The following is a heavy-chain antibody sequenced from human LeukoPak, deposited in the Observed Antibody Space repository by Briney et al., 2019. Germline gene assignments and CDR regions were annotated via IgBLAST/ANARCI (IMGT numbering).Heavy chain of an antibody. CDR2: ISGSGGST. J-gene: IGHJ4*02. V-gene: IGHV3-23*01. D-gene: IGHD3-22*01. CDR3: AKGHDSSGCNLDY. CDR1: GFTFSSYA. Sequence: GGSLRLSCAASGFTFSSYAMSWVRQAPGKGLEWVSAISGSGGSTYYADSVKGRFTISRDNSKNTLYLQMNSLRAEDTAVYYCAKGHDSSGCNLDYWGQATLVTGSS.